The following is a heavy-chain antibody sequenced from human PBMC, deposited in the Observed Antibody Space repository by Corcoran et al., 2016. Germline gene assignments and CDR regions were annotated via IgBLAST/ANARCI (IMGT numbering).Heavy chain of an antibody. D-gene: IGHD3-22*01. Sequence: QVQLQQWGAGLLKPSATLSLTCAVYGGSFSGYYWSWIRQPPGQGLEWIGEINHSGSTNYNPSLKSRVTISVDTSKNQFSLKLSSVTAADTAVYDCATRRGYDSSGDGLDYWGQGTLVTVSS. V-gene: IGHV4-34*01. J-gene: IGHJ4*02. CDR3: ATRRGYDSSGDGLDY. CDR1: GGSFSGYY. CDR2: INHSGST.